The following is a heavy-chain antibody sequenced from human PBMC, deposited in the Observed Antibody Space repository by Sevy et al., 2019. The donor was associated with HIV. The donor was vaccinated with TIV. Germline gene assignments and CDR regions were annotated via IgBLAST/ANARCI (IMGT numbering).Heavy chain of an antibody. J-gene: IGHJ6*02. Sequence: YXXGSVKGRFTISRENAKNSVYLQMNSLRAGDTAVYYCAXXXXXXXXXXXXWGQXTTVTVSS. CDR3: AXXXXXXXXXXXX. V-gene: IGHV3-13*01.